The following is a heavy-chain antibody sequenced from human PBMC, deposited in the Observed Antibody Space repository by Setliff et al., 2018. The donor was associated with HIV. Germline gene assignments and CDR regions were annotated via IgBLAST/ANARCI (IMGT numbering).Heavy chain of an antibody. CDR1: GGSISSYY. Sequence: SETLSLTCTVSGGSISSYYWSWIRQPAGKGLEWIGRIYTSGSTNYNPSLKSRVTMSVDTSKNQFSLKLSSVTATDTAMYYCVRDDYGYNGKGFDYWGPGTLVTVSS. D-gene: IGHD4-17*01. J-gene: IGHJ4*02. CDR3: VRDDYGYNGKGFDY. V-gene: IGHV4-4*07. CDR2: IYTSGST.